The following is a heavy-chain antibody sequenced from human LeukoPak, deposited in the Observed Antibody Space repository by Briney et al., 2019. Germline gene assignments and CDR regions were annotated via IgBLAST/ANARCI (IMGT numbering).Heavy chain of an antibody. CDR1: GGSISSGSYY. CDR2: IYTSGST. Sequence: PSQTLSLTCTVPGGSISSGSYYWSWIRQPAGKGLEWIGRIYTSGSTNYNPSLKSRVTISVDTSKNQFSLKLSSVTAADTAVYYCAREVAYDSSGYYYNYWGQGTLVTVSS. J-gene: IGHJ4*02. D-gene: IGHD3-22*01. CDR3: AREVAYDSSGYYYNY. V-gene: IGHV4-61*02.